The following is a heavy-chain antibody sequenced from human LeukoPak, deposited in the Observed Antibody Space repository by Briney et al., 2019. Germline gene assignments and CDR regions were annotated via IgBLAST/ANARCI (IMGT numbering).Heavy chain of an antibody. CDR2: IYYSGST. J-gene: IGHJ3*02. D-gene: IGHD1-1*01. V-gene: IGHV4-59*08. CDR1: GGSISTYY. CDR3: AVNLTKHTFDI. Sequence: SETLSLTCTVSGGSISTYYWSWIRQSPGKGLEWIGSIYYSGSTNYNPSLKSRVTISVDTSKNQFSLELSSVTAADTAVYYCAVNLTKHTFDIWGQGTMVTVSS.